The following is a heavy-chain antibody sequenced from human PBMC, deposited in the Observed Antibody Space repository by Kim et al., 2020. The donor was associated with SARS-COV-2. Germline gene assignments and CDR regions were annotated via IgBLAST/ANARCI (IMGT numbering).Heavy chain of an antibody. D-gene: IGHD3-10*01. V-gene: IGHV3-48*03. J-gene: IGHJ6*02. CDR1: GFTFSSYE. CDR3: ARSRGLYGSGSYSPYYYYGMDV. Sequence: GGSLRLSCAASGFTFSSYEMNWVRQAPGKGLEWVSYISSSGSTIYYADSVKGRFTISRDNAKNSLYLQMNSLRAEDTAVYYCARSRGLYGSGSYSPYYYYGMDVWGQGTTVTVSS. CDR2: ISSSGSTI.